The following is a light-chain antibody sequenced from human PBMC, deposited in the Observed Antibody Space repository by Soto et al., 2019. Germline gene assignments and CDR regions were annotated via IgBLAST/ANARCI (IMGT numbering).Light chain of an antibody. V-gene: IGKV3-20*01. CDR2: GAS. CDR1: QSVISNY. Sequence: PGERATLSCRASQSVISNYLAWYQQRPGQAPRLLIYGASSRATGIPDRFSGSGSGTDFTLTISRLEPEDFAVYYCQQYGSSKTFGQGTKVDIK. J-gene: IGKJ1*01. CDR3: QQYGSSKT.